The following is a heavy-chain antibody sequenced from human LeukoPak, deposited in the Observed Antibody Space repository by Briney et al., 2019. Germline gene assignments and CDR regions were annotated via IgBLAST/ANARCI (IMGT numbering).Heavy chain of an antibody. CDR1: GYTFTGHS. CDR3: ARGPTSRDGYKYFDY. V-gene: IGHV1-69*05. D-gene: IGHD5-24*01. Sequence: GASVKVSCMASGYTFTGHSMHWVRQAPGQGLEWMGGIIPIFGTANYAQKFQGRVTITTDESTSTAYMELSSLRSEDTAVYYCARGPTSRDGYKYFDYWGQGTLVTVSS. J-gene: IGHJ4*02. CDR2: IIPIFGTA.